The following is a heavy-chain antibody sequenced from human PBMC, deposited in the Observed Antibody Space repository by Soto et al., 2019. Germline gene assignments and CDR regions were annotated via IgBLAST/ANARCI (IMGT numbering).Heavy chain of an antibody. CDR1: GFTFSSYG. Sequence: QVQLVDSGGGVVQPGRSLRLSCAASGFTFSSYGMHWVRQAPGKGLEWVALISYDGRNKYYADSVKGRFTISRDNSKNTLFLQMNSLRAEDTAVYYCAKDSTDYYDSSGYYLNWGQGTLVTVSS. CDR2: ISYDGRNK. D-gene: IGHD3-22*01. V-gene: IGHV3-30*18. CDR3: AKDSTDYYDSSGYYLN. J-gene: IGHJ4*02.